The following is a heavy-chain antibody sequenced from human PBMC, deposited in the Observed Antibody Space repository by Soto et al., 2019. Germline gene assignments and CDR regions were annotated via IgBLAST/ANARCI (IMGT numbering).Heavy chain of an antibody. CDR2: IYWDNDK. J-gene: IGHJ6*02. D-gene: IGHD2-21*02. CDR3: IQSRCGGDCLQSYASYYYYGMDV. CDR1: GFSLTTSGMG. V-gene: IGHV2-5*02. Sequence: SGATLVNPTQTLTLTCRSSGFSLTTSGMGVGWIRQPPGKALEWLALIYWDNDKRYSPSLKSRLTITKDTSKNQVVLTMTNMDPVDTATYYCIQSRCGGDCLQSYASYYYYGMDVWGQGTTVTVSS.